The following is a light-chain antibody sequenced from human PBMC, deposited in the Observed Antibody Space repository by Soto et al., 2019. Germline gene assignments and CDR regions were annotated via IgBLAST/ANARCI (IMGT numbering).Light chain of an antibody. V-gene: IGKV1-5*01. CDR2: DAF. CDR1: QSISEW. CDR3: QQYNSSPWT. Sequence: DIQMTQSPSSLSASIGDTVTITCRASQSISEWLAWYQQKPGKAPKVLIYDAFSLESGVPARFRGSGSGTEFTLTISSLQPDDFATYYCQQYNSSPWTFGQGTKVEIK. J-gene: IGKJ1*01.